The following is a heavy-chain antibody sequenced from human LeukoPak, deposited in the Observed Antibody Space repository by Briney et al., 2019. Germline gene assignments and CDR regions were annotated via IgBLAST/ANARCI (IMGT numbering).Heavy chain of an antibody. CDR1: GFSFSSYA. V-gene: IGHV3-23*01. D-gene: IGHD3-22*01. J-gene: IGHJ4*02. CDR2: ISGSGGST. CDR3: AKFRGMIVASYFFDY. Sequence: GGSLRLSCAASGFSFSSYAMSWVRRAPGKGLEWVSAISGSGGSTYFADSVKGRFTISRDNSKNTLYLHMNSLRAEDTAIYYCAKFRGMIVASYFFDYWGQGALVTVSS.